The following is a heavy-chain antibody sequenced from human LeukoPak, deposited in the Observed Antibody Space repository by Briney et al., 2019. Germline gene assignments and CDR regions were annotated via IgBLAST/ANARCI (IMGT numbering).Heavy chain of an antibody. V-gene: IGHV3-9*03. Sequence: GRSLRLSCGASGFTFDDYAMHWVRQAPGKGLEWVSGIRWNGGITGYADSVKGRFTISRDNAKNSLYLQMNSLRAEDMALYYCAKEGRYGNSFDYWGQGTLVTVSS. CDR3: AKEGRYGNSFDY. D-gene: IGHD4-23*01. CDR1: GFTFDDYA. CDR2: IRWNGGIT. J-gene: IGHJ4*02.